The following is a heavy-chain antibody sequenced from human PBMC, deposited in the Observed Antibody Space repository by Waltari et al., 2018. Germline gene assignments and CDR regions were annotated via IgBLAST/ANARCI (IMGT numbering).Heavy chain of an antibody. V-gene: IGHV1-46*01. CDR2: INPSGGST. J-gene: IGHJ4*02. Sequence: QVQLVQSGAEVKKPGASVKVSCKASGYTFSSYYMHWVRQPGQGLEWMGIINPSGGSTSYAQTFLGRVTMTRDTSTSTVYMELSSLRAEDTAVYYCARVEYYDSSGYFYWGQGTLVTVSS. D-gene: IGHD3-22*01. CDR1: GYTFSSYY. CDR3: ARVEYYDSSGYFY.